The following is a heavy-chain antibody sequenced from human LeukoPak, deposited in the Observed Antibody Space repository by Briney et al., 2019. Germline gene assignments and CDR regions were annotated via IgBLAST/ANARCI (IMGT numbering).Heavy chain of an antibody. D-gene: IGHD4/OR15-4a*01. CDR2: IFYSGST. V-gene: IGHV4-39*07. CDR3: ARIMERQVLYFYYYMDV. J-gene: IGHJ6*03. Sequence: SETLSLTCTVSSGSISTSNYYWGWVRQPPGKALEWIGNIFYSGSTYYSPSLKSRVTVSVDTSKNQFSLKLSSVTAADTAVYYCARIMERQVLYFYYYMDVWGKGTTVTVSS. CDR1: SGSISTSNYY.